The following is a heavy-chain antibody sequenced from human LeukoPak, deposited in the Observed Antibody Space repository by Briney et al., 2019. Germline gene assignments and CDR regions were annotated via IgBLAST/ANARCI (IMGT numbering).Heavy chain of an antibody. CDR2: ISYDGSNK. J-gene: IGHJ4*02. V-gene: IGHV3-30-3*01. Sequence: GGSLRLSCAASGFTFSSYAMHWVRQAPGKGLEWVAVISYDGSNKYYADSVKGRFTISRDNSKNTLYLQMNSLRAEDTAVYYCAREDYYGSGSYYNAAYLFDYWGQGTLVTVSS. CDR3: AREDYYGSGSYYNAAYLFDY. CDR1: GFTFSSYA. D-gene: IGHD3-10*01.